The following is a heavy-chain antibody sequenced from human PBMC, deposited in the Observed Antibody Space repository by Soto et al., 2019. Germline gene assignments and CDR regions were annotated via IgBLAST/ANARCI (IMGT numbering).Heavy chain of an antibody. J-gene: IGHJ4*02. V-gene: IGHV3-23*01. Sequence: EVQLLESGGGLIQPGGSLRLSCAASGFTFSSYAMSWVRQAPGKGLEWVSAISGSGGSTYYADSVKGRFTISRDNSKNTLYLQMNSLRAEDTAVYYCANVAGILGGVADYWGQGTLVTVSS. CDR1: GFTFSSYA. D-gene: IGHD6-19*01. CDR3: ANVAGILGGVADY. CDR2: ISGSGGST.